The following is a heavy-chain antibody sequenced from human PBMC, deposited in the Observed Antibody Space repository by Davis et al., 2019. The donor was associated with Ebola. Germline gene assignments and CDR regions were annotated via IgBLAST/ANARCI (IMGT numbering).Heavy chain of an antibody. CDR3: ARVHTYYYDTGTATGFDY. J-gene: IGHJ4*02. Sequence: GGSLRLSCAASGFTFTSYAMNWVRQAPGKGLEWVSVISSSGKHTYYADSVKGRFTISRDNSKNTLYLQMNSLRTEDTAVYYCARVHTYYYDTGTATGFDYWGQGTLVTVSS. D-gene: IGHD3-22*01. V-gene: IGHV3-23*01. CDR2: ISSSGKHT. CDR1: GFTFTSYA.